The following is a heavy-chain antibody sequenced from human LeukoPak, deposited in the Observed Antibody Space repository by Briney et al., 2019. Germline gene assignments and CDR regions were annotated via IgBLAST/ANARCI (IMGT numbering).Heavy chain of an antibody. J-gene: IGHJ4*02. CDR3: ARAYSGYDFFDY. Sequence: KISCEASGYSFTGYWIGWVRQAPGQGLEWMGGIIPIFGTANYAQKFQGRVTITADESTSTAYMEVSSLRSEDTAVYYCARAYSGYDFFDYWGQGILVTVSS. CDR2: IIPIFGTA. CDR1: GYSFTGYW. D-gene: IGHD5-12*01. V-gene: IGHV1-69*01.